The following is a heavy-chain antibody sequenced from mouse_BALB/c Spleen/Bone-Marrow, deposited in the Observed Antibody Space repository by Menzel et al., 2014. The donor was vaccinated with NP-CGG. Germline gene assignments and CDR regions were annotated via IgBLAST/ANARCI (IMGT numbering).Heavy chain of an antibody. Sequence: VHLVESGPELVKPGASVKLSCKASDYTFTSSDINWVRQGPEQGLEWMGWIFPGDGSTKYNEKSKGKATLTIDKSSSTAYMQLSRLTSEDSAVYFCARNYKSAWFTYWGQGTLVTVSA. V-gene: IGHV1-85*01. CDR1: DYTFTSSD. CDR3: ARNYKSAWFTY. J-gene: IGHJ3*01. CDR2: IFPGDGST. D-gene: IGHD2-12*01.